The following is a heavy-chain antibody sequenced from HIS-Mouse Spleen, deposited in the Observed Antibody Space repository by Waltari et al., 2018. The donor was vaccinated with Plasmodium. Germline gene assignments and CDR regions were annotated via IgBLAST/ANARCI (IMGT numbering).Heavy chain of an antibody. CDR3: ARTIAAAGTGDAFDM. J-gene: IGHJ3*02. CDR2: INSEGSST. Sequence: EVQLVESGGGLVQPGGSLRLSCEASGFTFSSSWMHWVRQAPGKVVVWVSRINSEGSSTRYADSVKGRFTISRDNAKNTLYLQMNSLRAEDTAVYYCARTIAAAGTGDAFDMWGQGTMVTVSS. CDR1: GFTFSSSW. D-gene: IGHD6-13*01. V-gene: IGHV3-74*01.